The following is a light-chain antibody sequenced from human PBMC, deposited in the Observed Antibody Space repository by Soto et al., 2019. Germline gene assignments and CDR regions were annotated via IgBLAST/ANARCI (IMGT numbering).Light chain of an antibody. CDR3: ETWDSNTRV. Sequence: QSVLTQSSSASASLRSSVKLTCTLSSGHSSYIIAWHQQQPGKAPRYLMKLEGSGNYNKGSGVPDRFSGSSSGADRYLTISNLQSEDEADYYCETWDSNTRVFGGGTKLTVL. V-gene: IGLV4-60*03. J-gene: IGLJ2*01. CDR1: SGHSSYI. CDR2: LEGSGNY.